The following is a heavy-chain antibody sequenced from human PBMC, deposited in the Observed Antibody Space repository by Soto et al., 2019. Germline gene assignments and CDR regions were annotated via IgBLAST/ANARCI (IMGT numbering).Heavy chain of an antibody. D-gene: IGHD5-18*01. V-gene: IGHV3-30-3*01. CDR2: ISYDGSNK. Sequence: QVQLVESGGGVVQPGRSLRLSCAASGFTFSSYAMHWVRQAPGKGLEWVAVISYDGSNKYYADSVKGRFTISRDNSKNTLYLQMNSVRGEDTAVYYCARGPLWGTAMVLWYFDLWGRGTLVTVSS. J-gene: IGHJ2*01. CDR3: ARGPLWGTAMVLWYFDL. CDR1: GFTFSSYA.